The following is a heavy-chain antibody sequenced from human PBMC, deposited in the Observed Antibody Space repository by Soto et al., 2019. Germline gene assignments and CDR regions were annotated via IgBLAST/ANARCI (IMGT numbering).Heavy chain of an antibody. D-gene: IGHD3-16*02. CDR2: IFSNDEK. Sequence: SGPTRVDPKATHTLSCTVSGFSLNDTKVVVIFILQPPGRALEWLAHIFSNDEKSYSTSLYNRLTISKDTSKSQVVLTMTNMGPVDTATYFCARIQDYVWGSYPYDVWGQGSLVTVSS. CDR1: GFSLNDTKVV. V-gene: IGHV2-26*01. CDR3: ARIQDYVWGSYPYDV. J-gene: IGHJ4*02.